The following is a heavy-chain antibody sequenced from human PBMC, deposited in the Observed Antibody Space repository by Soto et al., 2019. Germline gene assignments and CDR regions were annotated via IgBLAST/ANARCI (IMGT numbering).Heavy chain of an antibody. CDR1: GYTFTGYY. CDR2: INPNSGGT. V-gene: IGHV1-2*02. CDR3: ARGAGIAARPSPWFDP. J-gene: IGHJ5*02. D-gene: IGHD6-6*01. Sequence: ASVKVSCKASGYTFTGYYMHWVRQAPGQGLEWMGWINPNSGGTNYAQKFQGRVTMTRDTSISTAYMELSRLRSDDTAVYYCARGAGIAARPSPWFDPWGQGTLVTVS.